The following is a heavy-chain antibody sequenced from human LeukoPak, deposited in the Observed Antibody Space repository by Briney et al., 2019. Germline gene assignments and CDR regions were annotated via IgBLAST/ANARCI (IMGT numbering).Heavy chain of an antibody. J-gene: IGHJ4*02. V-gene: IGHV1-46*01. Sequence: GASVTVSCKASGYTFTSYYMHWVRQAPGQGLEWMGIINPSGGSTSYAQKFQGRVTMTRDTSTSTVYMELSSLRSEDTAVYYCARDGGKITARRYFDYWGQGTLVTVSS. CDR2: INPSGGST. CDR3: ARDGGKITARRYFDY. D-gene: IGHD6-6*01. CDR1: GYTFTSYY.